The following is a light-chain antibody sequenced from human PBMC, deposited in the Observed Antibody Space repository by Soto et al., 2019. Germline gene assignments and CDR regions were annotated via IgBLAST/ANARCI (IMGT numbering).Light chain of an antibody. Sequence: DIQMTQSPPSLSASVGDRVTITCQASHDIGNSLNWYQHKPGKAPKLVIYDEYNLETGVPSTFSGSGFGTDFTFTISSLRPEDIATYYCQKSDHLPLFGPGTKVDIK. J-gene: IGKJ3*01. CDR1: HDIGNS. CDR2: DEY. CDR3: QKSDHLPL. V-gene: IGKV1-33*01.